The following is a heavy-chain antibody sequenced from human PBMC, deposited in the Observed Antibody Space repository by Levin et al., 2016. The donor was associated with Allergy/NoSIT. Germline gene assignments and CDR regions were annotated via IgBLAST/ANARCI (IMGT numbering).Heavy chain of an antibody. CDR2: IYYSGST. V-gene: IGHV4-59*01. CDR3: ARAGLGYYYMDV. J-gene: IGHJ6*03. Sequence: WIRQPPGKGLEWIGYIYYSGSTNYNPSLKSRVTISVDTSKNQFSLKLSSVTAADTAVYYCARAGLGYYYMDVWGKGTTVTVSS.